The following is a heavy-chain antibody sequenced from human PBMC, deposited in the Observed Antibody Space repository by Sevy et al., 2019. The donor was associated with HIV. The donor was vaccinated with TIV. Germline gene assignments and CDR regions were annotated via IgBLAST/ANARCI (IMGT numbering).Heavy chain of an antibody. CDR3: VKEGEGYNYDSSGSFGL. CDR2: ISGSGYST. D-gene: IGHD3-22*01. CDR1: GFNFNTFA. Sequence: GGSLRLSCAASGFNFNTFAMSWVRQAPGKGLEWVSAISGSGYSTYYANSVKGRFTISRDNSKNTSYLQMNSLRAEDTAVYYCVKEGEGYNYDSSGSFGLWGQGTLVTVSS. J-gene: IGHJ4*02. V-gene: IGHV3-23*01.